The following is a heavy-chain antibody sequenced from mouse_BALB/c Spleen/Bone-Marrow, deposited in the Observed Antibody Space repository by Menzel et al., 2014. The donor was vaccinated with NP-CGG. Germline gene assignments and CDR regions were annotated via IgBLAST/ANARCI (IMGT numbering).Heavy chain of an antibody. D-gene: IGHD1-1*01. V-gene: IGHV5-6*01. CDR3: ASGNYYAMDY. J-gene: IGHJ4*01. CDR1: GFTFSSYG. CDR2: ISSGGSYT. Sequence: EVMLVESGGDLVKPGGSLKLSCAASGFTFSSYGMSWVRQTPDKRLEWVATISSGGSYTYYPDSVKGRFTISSDNAKNTLYLQMSSLKSEDTAMYYCASGNYYAMDYWGQGTSVTVSS.